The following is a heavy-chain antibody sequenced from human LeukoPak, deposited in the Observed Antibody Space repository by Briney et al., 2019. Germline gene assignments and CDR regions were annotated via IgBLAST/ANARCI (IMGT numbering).Heavy chain of an antibody. D-gene: IGHD1-1*01. J-gene: IGHJ5*02. CDR1: GLTFGTSA. Sequence: GGSLRLSCADSGLTFGTSAMHWARQAPGKGLEWVAVVSFDGSNEKYADSVGGRFTISRDNSKKMLYLQMNSLSREDTAVYYCVRGVGYTLLSWGQGTLVTVSS. CDR2: VSFDGSNE. CDR3: VRGVGYTLLS. V-gene: IGHV3-30-3*01.